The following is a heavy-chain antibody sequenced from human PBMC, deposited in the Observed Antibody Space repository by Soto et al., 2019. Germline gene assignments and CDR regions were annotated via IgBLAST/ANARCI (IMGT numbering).Heavy chain of an antibody. V-gene: IGHV3-48*01. J-gene: IGHJ4*02. D-gene: IGHD2-21*02. Sequence: EVQLVESGGGLVQPGGSLRLSCAASGFTFSSYSMNWVRQAPGKGMEWVSYISSSSSTIYYADSVKGRFTISRDNAKTALYLQMNGLRAEDTAVYYCAEVVVTAHWGQGTLVTVSS. CDR2: ISSSSSTI. CDR3: AEVVVTAH. CDR1: GFTFSSYS.